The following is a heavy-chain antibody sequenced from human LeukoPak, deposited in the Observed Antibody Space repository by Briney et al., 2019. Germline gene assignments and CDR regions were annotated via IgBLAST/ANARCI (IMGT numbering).Heavy chain of an antibody. V-gene: IGHV1-18*01. CDR2: ISAYNGNT. J-gene: IGHJ4*02. CDR3: ARNQITMVRGVIFYYFDY. CDR1: GYTFTSYG. Sequence: GASVKVSCKASGYTFTSYGISWVRQAPGQGLEWMGWISAYNGNTNYAQKLQGRVTMTTDTSTSTAYMELRSLRSDDTAVYYCARNQITMVRGVIFYYFDYWGQGTLVTVSS. D-gene: IGHD3-10*01.